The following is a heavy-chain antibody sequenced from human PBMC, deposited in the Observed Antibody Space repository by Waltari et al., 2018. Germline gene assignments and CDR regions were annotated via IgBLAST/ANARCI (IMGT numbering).Heavy chain of an antibody. D-gene: IGHD1-26*01. V-gene: IGHV1-2*02. CDR3: ARDPGPIVGAPDY. CDR2: IIPKNGDT. Sequence: QVQLVQSGTEVKKPGASVKVSCQASGYSFTDYHLHWVRQTPGQGLEGLGWIIPKNGDTSYAQNFLGRVTMTRDTSINTVYMDLSGLRSDDTAVFYCARDPGPIVGAPDYWGQGTLVTVSS. CDR1: GYSFTDYH. J-gene: IGHJ4*02.